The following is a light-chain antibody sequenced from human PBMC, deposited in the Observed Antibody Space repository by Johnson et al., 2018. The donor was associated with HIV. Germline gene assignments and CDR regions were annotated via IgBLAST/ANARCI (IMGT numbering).Light chain of an antibody. CDR2: ENN. CDR1: SSNIGNNY. J-gene: IGLJ1*01. Sequence: QSILTQPPSVSAAPGQKVTISCSGSSSNIGNNYVSWYQQLPGTAPKLLIYENNKRPSGIPDRFSGSKSVTSATLGITGLQTGDEADYYCGTWDNSLSVFVFGTGTKVTVL. V-gene: IGLV1-51*02. CDR3: GTWDNSLSVFV.